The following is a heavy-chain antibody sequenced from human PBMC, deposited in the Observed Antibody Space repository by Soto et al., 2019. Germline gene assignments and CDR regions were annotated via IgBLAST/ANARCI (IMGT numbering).Heavy chain of an antibody. CDR3: ATHERVATRRPRDNWFEP. CDR2: IYPGDSDT. Sequence: GESLKISCKGSGYSFTSYWIGWVRQMPGKGLEWMGIIYPGDSDTRYSPSFQGQVTISADKSISTAYLQWSSLKASDTAMYDCATHERVATRRPRDNWFEPWGQGTLVTVSS. V-gene: IGHV5-51*01. CDR1: GYSFTSYW. J-gene: IGHJ5*02. D-gene: IGHD5-12*01.